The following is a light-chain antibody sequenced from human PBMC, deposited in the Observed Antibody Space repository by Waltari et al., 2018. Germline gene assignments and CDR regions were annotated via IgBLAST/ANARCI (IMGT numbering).Light chain of an antibody. CDR1: IGRIVSNF. CDR3: QSYDNNNNVI. Sequence: FALPQPHSVSASPGKTITISCTRDIGRIVSNFVQWYQQRPGSSPSNVIYADNRRAAGVPDRFSGSLDRSSNSATLTISGLKTEDEADYYCQSYDNNNNVIFGGGTQLTVL. J-gene: IGLJ2*01. V-gene: IGLV6-57*01. CDR2: ADN.